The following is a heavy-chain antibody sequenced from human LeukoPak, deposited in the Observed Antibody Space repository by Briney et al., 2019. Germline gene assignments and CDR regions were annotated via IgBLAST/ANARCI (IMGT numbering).Heavy chain of an antibody. D-gene: IGHD4-17*01. CDR2: ISAYNGNT. V-gene: IGHV1-18*01. CDR1: GYAFTSYG. Sequence: ASVKVSCKASGYAFTSYGISWVRQAPGQGLEWMGWISAYNGNTNYAQKLQGRVTMTTDTSTSTAYMELRSLRSDDTAVYYCARDLPVYGDYGPDYWGQGTLVTVSS. CDR3: ARDLPVYGDYGPDY. J-gene: IGHJ4*02.